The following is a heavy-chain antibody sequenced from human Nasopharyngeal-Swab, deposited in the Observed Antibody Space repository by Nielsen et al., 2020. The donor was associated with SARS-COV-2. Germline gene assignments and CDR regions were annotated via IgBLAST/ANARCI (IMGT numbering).Heavy chain of an antibody. D-gene: IGHD3-3*01. V-gene: IGHV3-7*01. CDR2: IKQDGSEE. Sequence: GESLKISCAASGFTFSSYWMSWVRQAPGKGLEWVANIKQDGSEEYYVDSVKGRFTISRDNAKNSLYLQINSLRAEDTAVYYCARPDYDFWSGYRKTFYYYMDVWGKGTTVTVSS. CDR1: GFTFSSYW. J-gene: IGHJ6*03. CDR3: ARPDYDFWSGYRKTFYYYMDV.